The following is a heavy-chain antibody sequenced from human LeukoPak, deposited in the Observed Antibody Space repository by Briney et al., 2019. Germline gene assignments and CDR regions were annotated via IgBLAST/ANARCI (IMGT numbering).Heavy chain of an antibody. CDR3: ATVILGGPTEYYYGMDV. J-gene: IGHJ6*02. V-gene: IGHV3-53*05. Sequence: GGSLRLSCAASGFTVSSNYMSWVRQAPGKGLEWVSVIYTGGSTYYADSVRGRFTISRDNSKNTLYLQMNSLRSEDTAVYYCATVILGGPTEYYYGMDVWGQGTAVTVSS. CDR1: GFTVSSNY. D-gene: IGHD2-15*01. CDR2: IYTGGST.